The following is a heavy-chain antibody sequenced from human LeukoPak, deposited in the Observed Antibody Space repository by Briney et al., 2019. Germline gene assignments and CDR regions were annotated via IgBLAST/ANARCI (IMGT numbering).Heavy chain of an antibody. CDR3: ARVVNDFWSPFDY. J-gene: IGHJ4*02. V-gene: IGHV3-30*04. D-gene: IGHD3-3*01. Sequence: TSLRLFCAASGFNFSSYAMDWVRHATRKGQEWVAVISYDGSNKYYADSVKGRFTISRDNSENTLYLQMNSLRAEDTAVYYCARVVNDFWSPFDYWGQGTLVTVSS. CDR1: GFNFSSYA. CDR2: ISYDGSNK.